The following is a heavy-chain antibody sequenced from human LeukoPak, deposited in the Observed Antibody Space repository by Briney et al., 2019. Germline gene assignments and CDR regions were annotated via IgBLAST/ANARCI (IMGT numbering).Heavy chain of an antibody. J-gene: IGHJ4*02. CDR1: GFTFSDYY. CDR3: ARDRLGDYDHSGYYDK. CDR2: ICDSGRTV. Sequence: GGSLRLSFAASGFTFSDYYLSWLRQAPGKGLEWVASICDSGRTVYYADSVKGRFTISRDNAKNSVYLQMNNLRAEDTAVYYCARDRLGDYDHSGYYDKWGQGTLVTVSS. D-gene: IGHD3-22*01. V-gene: IGHV3-11*01.